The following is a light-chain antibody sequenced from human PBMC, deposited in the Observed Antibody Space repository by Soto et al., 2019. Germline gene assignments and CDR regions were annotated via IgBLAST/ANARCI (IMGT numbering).Light chain of an antibody. CDR1: RSSIGSNT. V-gene: IGLV1-44*01. CDR3: AACDASLGAVI. J-gene: IGLJ2*01. Sequence: QSALTQPPSASGTPGQRVTISCSGSRSSIGSNTVNWYQHLPGMAPKLLIYSNNHRPSGVPDRFSASKAGASASLAISGLQPGDEGDYYCAACDASLGAVIFGGGTKVTVL. CDR2: SNN.